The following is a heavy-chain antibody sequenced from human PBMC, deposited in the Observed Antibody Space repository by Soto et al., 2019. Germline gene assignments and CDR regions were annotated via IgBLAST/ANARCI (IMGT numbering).Heavy chain of an antibody. CDR2: IYWDDSK. CDR1: GFSLSTDKVG. J-gene: IGHJ4*02. V-gene: IGHV2-5*02. Sequence: QITLKESGPTLVKPTQTLTLTCTFSGFSLSTDKVGVGWIRQPPGKALDWLAVIYWDDSKTYSPSLKSRLTITKDTPKNQVVLTMTNMHPVDTATYYCAHAYGGRSLHWGQGTLVPVSS. D-gene: IGHD1-26*01. CDR3: AHAYGGRSLH.